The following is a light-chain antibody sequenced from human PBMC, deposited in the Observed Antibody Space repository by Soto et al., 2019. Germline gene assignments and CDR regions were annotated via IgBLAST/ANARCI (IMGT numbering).Light chain of an antibody. CDR2: GAS. CDR1: QSVSSY. V-gene: IGKV3-15*01. Sequence: DIVMTQSPATLSVSPGERGTLSCRASQSVSSYLAWYQQKPGQAPRLLIYGASTRATGIPARFSGSGSGAEFTLTISSLQSEDFAVYYCQQYYNWPLTFGGGTKVEIK. J-gene: IGKJ4*01. CDR3: QQYYNWPLT.